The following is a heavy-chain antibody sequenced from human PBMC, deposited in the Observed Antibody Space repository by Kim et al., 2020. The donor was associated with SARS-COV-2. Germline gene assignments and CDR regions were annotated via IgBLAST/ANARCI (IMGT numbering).Heavy chain of an antibody. D-gene: IGHD3-9*01. CDR1: GGSFSGYY. Sequence: SETLSLTCAVYGGSFSGYYWSWIRQPPGKGLEWIGEINHSGSTNYNPSLKSRVTISVDTSKNQFSLKLSSVTAADTAVYYCARYTGILTRSEDAFDIWGQGTMVTVSS. CDR2: INHSGST. J-gene: IGHJ3*02. CDR3: ARYTGILTRSEDAFDI. V-gene: IGHV4-34*01.